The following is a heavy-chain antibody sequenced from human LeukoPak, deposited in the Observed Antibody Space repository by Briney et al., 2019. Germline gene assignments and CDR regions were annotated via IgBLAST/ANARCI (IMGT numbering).Heavy chain of an antibody. CDR3: ARDAFDI. V-gene: IGHV3-21*01. CDR2: ISNTNSYV. CDR1: GFTFSSYS. Sequence: NSGGSLRLSCAASGFTFSSYSMNWVRQAPGKGLEWVSCISNTNSYVYYADSVKGRFTISRDNAKNSLYLQMNSLRAEDTAVYYCARDAFDIWGQGTMVTVSS. J-gene: IGHJ3*02.